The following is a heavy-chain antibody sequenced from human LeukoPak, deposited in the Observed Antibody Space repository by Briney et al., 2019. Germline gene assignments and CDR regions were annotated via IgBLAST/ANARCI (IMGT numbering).Heavy chain of an antibody. CDR3: ARAVAAAGSY. Sequence: GGSLRLSCAASGFTLSSYWISWVRQAPGKGLEWVANINEDGSEKYYEDSVKGRFTISRDNAKNTVYLQMISLRAEDTAVYYCARAVAAAGSYWGQGTLVTVSS. V-gene: IGHV3-7*04. D-gene: IGHD6-13*01. CDR2: INEDGSEK. J-gene: IGHJ4*02. CDR1: GFTLSSYW.